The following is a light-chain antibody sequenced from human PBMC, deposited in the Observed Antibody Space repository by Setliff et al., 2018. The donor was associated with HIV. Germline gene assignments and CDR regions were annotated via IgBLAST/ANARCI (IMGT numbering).Light chain of an antibody. J-gene: IGLJ3*02. Sequence: AVVTQAPSLTLSPGGTLTLTCASSTGAVTNDHYPYWFQQKPGQAPRTLIYDTSNKHSWTPARFSGSLLGGKAALTLSGAQPEDEADYYCLLSYSATFWRFGGGTK. CDR1: TGAVTNDHY. CDR3: LLSYSATFWR. CDR2: DTS. V-gene: IGLV7-46*01.